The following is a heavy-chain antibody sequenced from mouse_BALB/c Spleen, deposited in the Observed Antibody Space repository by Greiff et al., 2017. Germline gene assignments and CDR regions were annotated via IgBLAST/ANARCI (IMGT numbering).Heavy chain of an antibody. V-gene: IGHV5-4*02. CDR3: ARGYFGDWYFDV. Sequence: EVKLMESGGGLVKPGGSLKLSCAASGFTFSDYYMYWVRQTPEKRLEWVATISDGGSYTYYPDSVKGRFTISRDNAKNNLYLQMSSLKSEDTAMYYCARGYFGDWYFDVWGAGTTVTVSS. D-gene: IGHD1-1*01. J-gene: IGHJ1*01. CDR1: GFTFSDYY. CDR2: ISDGGSYT.